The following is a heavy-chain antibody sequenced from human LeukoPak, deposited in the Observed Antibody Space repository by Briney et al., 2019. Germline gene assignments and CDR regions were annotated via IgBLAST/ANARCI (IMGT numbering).Heavy chain of an antibody. CDR2: ISGSGGST. J-gene: IGHJ5*02. CDR3: ATGGIYTGDWFDP. CDR1: GFTFSSYA. Sequence: PGGSLRLSCAASGFTFSSYAMSWVRQAPGKGLEWVSAISGSGGSTYYADSVKGRITISRDNSKNTLYLQMNSLRAEDTAVYYCATGGIYTGDWFDPWGQGTLVTVSS. D-gene: IGHD6-13*01. V-gene: IGHV3-23*01.